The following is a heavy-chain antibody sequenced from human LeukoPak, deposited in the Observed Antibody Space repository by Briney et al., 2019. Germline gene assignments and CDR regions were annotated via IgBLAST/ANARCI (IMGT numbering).Heavy chain of an antibody. Sequence: PSETLSLTCTVSGDSISSGDYYWSWIRQPAGKGLEWIGRISSSGSTNYNPSLKSRVTISVDTSKNQFSLKLSSVTAADTAVYYCARQGGLRYFDWFLFGYWGQGTLVTVSS. D-gene: IGHD3-9*01. V-gene: IGHV4-61*02. CDR3: ARQGGLRYFDWFLFGY. J-gene: IGHJ4*02. CDR2: ISSSGST. CDR1: GDSISSGDYY.